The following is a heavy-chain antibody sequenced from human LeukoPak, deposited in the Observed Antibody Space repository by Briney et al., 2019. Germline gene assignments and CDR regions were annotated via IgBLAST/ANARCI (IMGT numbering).Heavy chain of an antibody. J-gene: IGHJ4*02. V-gene: IGHV1-18*01. CDR2: ISGYNSKT. CDR1: GYTFKSFG. Sequence: ASVKVSCKASGYTFKSFGISWVRQAPGQGLEWMGWISGYNSKTNYAQKLQGRVTMTTDTSTSTASMELRSLRSDDTAVYYCAREAVPYSYGIYFDYWGQGTLVTVSS. CDR3: AREAVPYSYGIYFDY. D-gene: IGHD5-18*01.